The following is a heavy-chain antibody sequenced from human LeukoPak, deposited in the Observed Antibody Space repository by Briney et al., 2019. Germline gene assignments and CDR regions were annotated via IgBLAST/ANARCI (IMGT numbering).Heavy chain of an antibody. V-gene: IGHV3-66*01. CDR3: VRDDDFGFDH. CDR1: GLTDKSNY. Sequence: GGSLRLSCATSGLTDKSNYMNWVRQTPGKGLQWVSIIYSGGSTYYADSVRGRFIISRDDSKDTMYLQMNNLRAEDTAVYYCVRDDDFGFDHWGQGTLVTVSS. D-gene: IGHD3-3*01. CDR2: IYSGGST. J-gene: IGHJ4*02.